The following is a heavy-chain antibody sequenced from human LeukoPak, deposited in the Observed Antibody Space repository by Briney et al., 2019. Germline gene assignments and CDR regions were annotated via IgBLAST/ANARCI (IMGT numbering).Heavy chain of an antibody. CDR1: GGSISSYY. CDR3: ARRGSSSWYPFDY. Sequence: SETLSLTCTVSGGSISSYYWSWIRQPPGKGLEWIGYIYYSGSTNYNPSLKSRVTISVDTSKNQFSLKLSSVTAADTAVYHCARRGSSSWYPFDYWGQGTLVTVSS. V-gene: IGHV4-59*08. D-gene: IGHD6-13*01. CDR2: IYYSGST. J-gene: IGHJ4*02.